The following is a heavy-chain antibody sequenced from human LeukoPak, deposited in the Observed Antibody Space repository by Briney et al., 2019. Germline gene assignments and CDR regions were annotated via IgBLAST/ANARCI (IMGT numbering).Heavy chain of an antibody. CDR2: IWYVGSNK. CDR1: GFTFSSYG. V-gene: IGHV3-33*01. D-gene: IGHD3-9*01. Sequence: GGSLRLSCAASGFTFSSYGMHWVRQAPGKGLEWVAVIWYVGSNKYYADSVKGRFTISRDNSKNTLYLQMNSLRAEDTAVYYCARAVNYDILTGSPSLGYWGQGTLVTVSS. CDR3: ARAVNYDILTGSPSLGY. J-gene: IGHJ4*02.